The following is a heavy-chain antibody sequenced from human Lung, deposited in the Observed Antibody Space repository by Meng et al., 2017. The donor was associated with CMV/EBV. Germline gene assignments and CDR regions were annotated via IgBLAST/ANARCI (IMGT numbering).Heavy chain of an antibody. Sequence: SXTXSLXCTVSGGSISSSTYYWGWVRQPPGKGLEWIGSLYYSGSTYYNPSLKSRVTISVETSMNQFSLKLSSVTAADTAMYYCARGDSGSYYFDYSGQGTLVTVSS. CDR3: ARGDSGSYYFDY. J-gene: IGHJ4*02. CDR2: LYYSGST. CDR1: GGSISSSTYY. D-gene: IGHD1-26*01. V-gene: IGHV4-39*07.